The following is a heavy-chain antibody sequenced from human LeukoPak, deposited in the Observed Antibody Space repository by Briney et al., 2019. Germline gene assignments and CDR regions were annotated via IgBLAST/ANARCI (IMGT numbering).Heavy chain of an antibody. CDR1: GFTVSSNY. D-gene: IGHD2-15*01. J-gene: IGHJ4*02. Sequence: PGGSLRLSCAASGFTVSSNYMSWVRQAPGKGLEWVSVIYSGGSTDYADSVKGRFTISRDNSKNTLYLQMNSLRAEDTAVYYCAREGWYYFDYWGQVSLVTVYS. V-gene: IGHV3-53*01. CDR2: IYSGGST. CDR3: AREGWYYFDY.